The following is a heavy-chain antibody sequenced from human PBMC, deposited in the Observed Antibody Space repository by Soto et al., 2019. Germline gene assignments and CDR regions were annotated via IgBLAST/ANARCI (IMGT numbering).Heavy chain of an antibody. CDR2: IDWDDDK. CDR3: ARIVLLPRIAVAGTGYFDY. V-gene: IGHV2-70*11. J-gene: IGHJ4*02. CDR1: GFSLSTSGMC. D-gene: IGHD6-19*01. Sequence: SGPTLVNPTQTLTLTCTFSGFSLSTSGMCVSWIRQPPGKALEWLARIDWDDDKYYSTSLKTRLTISKDTSKNQVVLTMTNMDPVDTATYYCARIVLLPRIAVAGTGYFDYWGQGTLVTVSS.